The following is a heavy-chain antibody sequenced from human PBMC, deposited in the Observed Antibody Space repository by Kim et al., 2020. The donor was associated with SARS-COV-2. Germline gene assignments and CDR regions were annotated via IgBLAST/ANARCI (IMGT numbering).Heavy chain of an antibody. CDR3: AGDG. J-gene: IGHJ6*03. V-gene: IGHV3-23*01. Sequence: GGSLRLSCATSGLTFSKYSMSWVRQAPGTGLVWVSGISGGGGYKWDADSVKGRFTISRDNSKNTLYLQMNSLRAEDTAVYYCAGDGWG. CDR1: GLTFSKYS. CDR2: ISGGGGYK.